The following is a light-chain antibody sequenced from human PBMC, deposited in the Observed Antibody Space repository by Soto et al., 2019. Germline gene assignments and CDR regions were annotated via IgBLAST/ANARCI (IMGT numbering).Light chain of an antibody. V-gene: IGKV3-11*01. J-gene: IGKJ2*02. Sequence: EVVLTQSPATLSLSPGERATLSCRASQSVSNSLAWYQQRPGQAPRLLIYEASKRATCIPASFSGSGSGTDFTLTISSLESEDFAVYYCQQRSTWPWTFGQGTNLEI. CDR1: QSVSNS. CDR3: QQRSTWPWT. CDR2: EAS.